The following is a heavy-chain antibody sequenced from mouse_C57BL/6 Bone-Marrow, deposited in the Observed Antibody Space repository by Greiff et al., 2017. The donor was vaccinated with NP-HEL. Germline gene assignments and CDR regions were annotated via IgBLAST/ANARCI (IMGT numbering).Heavy chain of an antibody. Sequence: VQLQQPGAELVMPGASVKLSCKASGYTFTSYWMHWVKPRPGPGLEWIGEIDPSDSYPNYNQKFKGKSTCTVDKSSSTAYMQLSSLTSEDSAVYYCAREGIYYYGSSYLPDYWGQGTSVTVSS. V-gene: IGHV1-69*01. J-gene: IGHJ4*01. CDR2: IDPSDSYP. CDR1: GYTFTSYW. CDR3: AREGIYYYGSSYLPDY. D-gene: IGHD1-1*01.